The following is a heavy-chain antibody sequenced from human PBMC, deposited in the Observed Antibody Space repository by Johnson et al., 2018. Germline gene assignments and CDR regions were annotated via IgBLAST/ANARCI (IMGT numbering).Heavy chain of an antibody. CDR1: GGTFSSYA. CDR2: IIPIFGTA. CDR3: AFRYCSSTSCYYPGAFDI. J-gene: IGHJ3*02. D-gene: IGHD2-2*01. Sequence: QVQLVQSGAEVKKPGSSVKVSCKASGGTFSSYAISWVRQAPGQGLEWMGGIIPIFGTANYAQKFQGSVTITADESTSTAYMELSSLRPEDTAVYYCAFRYCSSTSCYYPGAFDIWGQGTMVTVSS. V-gene: IGHV1-69*12.